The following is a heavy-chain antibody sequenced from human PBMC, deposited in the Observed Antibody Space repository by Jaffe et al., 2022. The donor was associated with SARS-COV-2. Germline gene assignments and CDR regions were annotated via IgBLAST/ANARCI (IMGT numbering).Heavy chain of an antibody. CDR1: GFTVSSNY. CDR2: IYSGGST. Sequence: EVQLVESGGGLVQPGGSLRLSCAASGFTVSSNYMSWVRQAPGKGLEWVSVIYSGGSTYYADSVKGRFTISRDNSKNTLYLQMNSLRAEDTAVYYCARDQWELYNGDNDAFDIWGQGTMVTVSS. CDR3: ARDQWELYNGDNDAFDI. V-gene: IGHV3-66*02. D-gene: IGHD1-26*01. J-gene: IGHJ3*02.